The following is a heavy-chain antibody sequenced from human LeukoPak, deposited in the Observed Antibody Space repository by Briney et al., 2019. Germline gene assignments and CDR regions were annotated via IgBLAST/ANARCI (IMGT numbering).Heavy chain of an antibody. V-gene: IGHV3-9*01. CDR1: GFTFDDYA. Sequence: PGGSLRLSCAASGFTFDDYAMHWVRQAPGKGLEWVSGISWNSGSIGYADSVKGRFTISRDNAKNSLYLQMNSLRAEDTAVYYCAREDSYGGYYFDYWGQGTLVTVSS. D-gene: IGHD5-18*01. J-gene: IGHJ4*02. CDR3: AREDSYGGYYFDY. CDR2: ISWNSGSI.